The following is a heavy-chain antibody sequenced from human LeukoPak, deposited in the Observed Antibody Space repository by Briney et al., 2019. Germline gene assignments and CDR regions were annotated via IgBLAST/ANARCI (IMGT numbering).Heavy chain of an antibody. V-gene: IGHV1-2*02. J-gene: IGHJ4*02. CDR3: ARAPDSDSSGYSH. CDR1: GYTFTGYY. D-gene: IGHD3-22*01. CDR2: INPNSGGA. Sequence: ASVKVSCKASGYTFTGYYMHWVRQAPGQGLEWMGWINPNSGGANYAQKFQGRVTMTRDTSISTAYMELSRLRSDDTAVYYCARAPDSDSSGYSHWGQGTLVTVAP.